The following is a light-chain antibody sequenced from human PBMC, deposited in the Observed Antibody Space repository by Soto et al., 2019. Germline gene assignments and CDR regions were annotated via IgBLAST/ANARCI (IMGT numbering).Light chain of an antibody. CDR3: SSYTSRSTLV. Sequence: QSALTQPASVSGSPGQSITISCTGTSSDVGGYNYVSWCQQHPGKAPKLMIYEVNSRPSGVSNRFSGSKSGNTASLTISGLQAEDEADYYCSSYTSRSTLVFGGGTKVTVL. CDR2: EVN. V-gene: IGLV2-14*01. J-gene: IGLJ2*01. CDR1: SSDVGGYNY.